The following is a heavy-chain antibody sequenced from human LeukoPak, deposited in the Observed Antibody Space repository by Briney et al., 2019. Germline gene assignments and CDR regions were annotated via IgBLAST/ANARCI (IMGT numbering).Heavy chain of an antibody. CDR1: GGTFSSYA. V-gene: IGHV1-69*05. CDR2: IIPIFGTA. J-gene: IGHJ6*03. D-gene: IGHD1-26*01. CDR3: ARGGGSYPYYYYYYMDV. Sequence: ASVKVSCKASGGTFSSYAISWVRQAPGQGLEWMGRIIPIFGTANYAQKFQGRVTITTDESTSTAYMELSSLRSEDTAVYYCARGGGSYPYYYYYYMDVWGKGTTVTVSS.